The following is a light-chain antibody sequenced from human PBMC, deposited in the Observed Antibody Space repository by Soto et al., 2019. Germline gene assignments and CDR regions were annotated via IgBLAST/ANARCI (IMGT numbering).Light chain of an antibody. V-gene: IGLV3-1*01. CDR2: QDT. Sequence: SYELTQPPSVSVSTGQTASITCSGNKLGDKYACWYQQRPGQSPVLVIYQDTKRPSGIRERFSGSNSGTTATLTISGTQAIDEAYYYGQAGESSTVVFGGGTKLTVL. J-gene: IGLJ2*01. CDR3: QAGESSTVV. CDR1: KLGDKY.